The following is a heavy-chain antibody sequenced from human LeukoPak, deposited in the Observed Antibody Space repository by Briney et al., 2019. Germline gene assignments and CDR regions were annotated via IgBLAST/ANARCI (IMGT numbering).Heavy chain of an antibody. Sequence: GGSLRLFCSASGFTFSSYAMHWVRQATGKGLEYVSAISSNGGSTYYADSVKGRFTISRDNSKNTLYLQMSSLRPEDTAVYYCVKDRTMVRGVMLYYYYGMDVWGKGTTVTVSS. CDR1: GFTFSSYA. CDR3: VKDRTMVRGVMLYYYYGMDV. J-gene: IGHJ6*04. V-gene: IGHV3-64D*06. D-gene: IGHD3-10*01. CDR2: ISSNGGST.